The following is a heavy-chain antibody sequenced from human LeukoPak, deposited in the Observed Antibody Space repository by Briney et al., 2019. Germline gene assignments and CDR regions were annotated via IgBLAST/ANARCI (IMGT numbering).Heavy chain of an antibody. Sequence: GGSLRLSCAASGFTFSSYAMSWVRQAPGKGLEWVSAISGSGGSTYYADSVKGRFTISRDNSKNTLCLQMNSLRAEDTAVYYCAKDPSFPMAAAGRGFGYWGQGTLV. CDR2: ISGSGGST. J-gene: IGHJ4*01. CDR3: AKDPSFPMAAAGRGFGY. D-gene: IGHD6-13*01. CDR1: GFTFSSYA. V-gene: IGHV3-23*01.